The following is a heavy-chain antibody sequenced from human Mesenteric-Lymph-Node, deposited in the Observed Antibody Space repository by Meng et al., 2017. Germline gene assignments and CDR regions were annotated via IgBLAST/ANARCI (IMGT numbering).Heavy chain of an antibody. CDR1: GGTFSSYA. D-gene: IGHD3-22*01. CDR3: ARLYYDSSGSYVCYFDY. CDR2: IIPIFGTA. Sequence: SVKVSCKASGGTFSSYAISWVRQAPGQGLEWMGGIIPIFGTANYAQKFQGRVTITADESTSTAYMELSSLRSEDTAVYYCARLYYDSSGSYVCYFDYWGQGTLVTVSS. V-gene: IGHV1-69*13. J-gene: IGHJ4*02.